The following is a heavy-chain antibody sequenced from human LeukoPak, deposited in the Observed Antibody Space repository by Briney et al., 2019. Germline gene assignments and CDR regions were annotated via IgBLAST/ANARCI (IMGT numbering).Heavy chain of an antibody. CDR2: IYYSGST. CDR1: GGSISSSSYY. CDR3: ARHLEYDSVYFDY. J-gene: IGHJ4*02. Sequence: SETLSLTCTVSGGSISSSSYYWGWIRQPPGKGLEWIGSIYYSGSTYYNPSLKSRVTISVDTSKNQFSLKLSSVTAADTAVYYCARHLEYDSVYFDYWGQGTLVTVSS. V-gene: IGHV4-39*01. D-gene: IGHD3-3*01.